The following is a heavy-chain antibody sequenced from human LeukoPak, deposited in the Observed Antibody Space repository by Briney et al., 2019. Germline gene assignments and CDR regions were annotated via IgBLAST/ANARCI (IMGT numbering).Heavy chain of an antibody. CDR3: AREGGNGWYSGWFDP. CDR2: IKKDGSEK. D-gene: IGHD6-19*01. CDR1: GFTFSSYW. J-gene: IGHJ5*02. V-gene: IGHV3-7*01. Sequence: GGSLRLSCAASGFTFSSYWMSWVRQAPGKGLEWVANIKKDGSEKKYVDSVKGQFTISRDNAEDLLHVEMYSLRAEVTEVYCCAREGGNGWYSGWFDPWGQGILVTVSS.